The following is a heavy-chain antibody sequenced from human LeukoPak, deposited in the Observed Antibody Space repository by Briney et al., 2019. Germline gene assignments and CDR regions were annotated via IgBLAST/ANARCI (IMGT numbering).Heavy chain of an antibody. CDR1: GYSISSGYY. J-gene: IGHJ4*02. D-gene: IGHD1-26*01. Sequence: SETLSLTCTVSGYSISSGYYWGWIRQPPGKGLEWIGSIYHSGSTYYNPSLKSRVTISVDTSKNQFSLKLSSVTAADTAVYYCARARGATRLEYYFDYWGQGILVTVSS. CDR2: IYHSGST. CDR3: ARARGATRLEYYFDY. V-gene: IGHV4-38-2*02.